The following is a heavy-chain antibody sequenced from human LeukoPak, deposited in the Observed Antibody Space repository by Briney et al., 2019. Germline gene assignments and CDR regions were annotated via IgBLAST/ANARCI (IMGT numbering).Heavy chain of an antibody. Sequence: GASVTVSCKASGYTFTIYGISWVRQAPGQGLEWTGWISAYNGNTNYAQKLQGRVTMTTDTSTSTAYMELRSLRSDDTAVYYCVRDRGYSYGYDFDYWGQGTLVTVSS. D-gene: IGHD5-18*01. CDR1: GYTFTIYG. CDR2: ISAYNGNT. CDR3: VRDRGYSYGYDFDY. V-gene: IGHV1-18*01. J-gene: IGHJ4*02.